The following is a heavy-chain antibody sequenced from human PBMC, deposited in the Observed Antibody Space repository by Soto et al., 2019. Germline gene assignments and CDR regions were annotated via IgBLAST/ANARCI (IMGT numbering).Heavy chain of an antibody. J-gene: IGHJ4*02. CDR1: GGSFANYY. D-gene: IGHD1-20*01. CDR3: ASITDHGGFDY. CDR2: INHGGDT. V-gene: IGHV4-34*01. Sequence: PSETLSLTCAVYGGSFANYYWSWVRQPPGRGLEWIGEINHGGDTRYKSSLRSRVTMSIDTSKNQFSLRLTSMTAADTAVYYCASITDHGGFDYWGQGIVVTVSS.